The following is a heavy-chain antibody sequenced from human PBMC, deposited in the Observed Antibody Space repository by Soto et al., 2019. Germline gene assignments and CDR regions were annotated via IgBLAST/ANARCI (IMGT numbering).Heavy chain of an antibody. Sequence: EVQLVESGGGLIQPGGSLRLSCAASGFTVSSNYMSWVRQAPGKGLEWFSVIYSGGSTYYADSVKGRFTISRDNSKNTLYLQMNSLRAEDTAVYYCARDRDDLAGYYYGMDVWGQGTTVTVSS. CDR1: GFTVSSNY. V-gene: IGHV3-53*01. CDR2: IYSGGST. D-gene: IGHD2-21*01. CDR3: ARDRDDLAGYYYGMDV. J-gene: IGHJ6*02.